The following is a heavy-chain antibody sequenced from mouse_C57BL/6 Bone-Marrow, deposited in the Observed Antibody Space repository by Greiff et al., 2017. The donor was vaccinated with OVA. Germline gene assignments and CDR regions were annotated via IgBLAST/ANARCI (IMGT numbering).Heavy chain of an antibody. J-gene: IGHJ2*01. CDR1: GYTFTDYN. CDR2: INPNNGGT. CDR3: ARGMGPLYFDY. Sequence: EVQLQESGPELVKPGASVKMSCKASGYTFTDYNMHWVKQSHGKSLEWIGYINPNNGGTSYNQKFKGKATLTVNKSSSTAYMELRSLTSEDSAVYYCARGMGPLYFDYWGQGTTLTVSS. V-gene: IGHV1-22*01. D-gene: IGHD4-1*01.